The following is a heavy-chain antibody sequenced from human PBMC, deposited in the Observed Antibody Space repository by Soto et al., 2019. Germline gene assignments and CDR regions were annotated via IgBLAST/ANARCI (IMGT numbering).Heavy chain of an antibody. CDR1: VGSFSGYY. Sequence: QVQLQQWGAGLLKPSETLSLTCAVYVGSFSGYYWSWIRQPPGKGLEWIGEINHRGSTNCNPSLNSRVTISVDTSKNQFSLKLSSVTAADTAVYYCARGCGSTSCNGPNDAFDIWGQGTMVTVSS. CDR2: INHRGST. CDR3: ARGCGSTSCNGPNDAFDI. J-gene: IGHJ3*02. V-gene: IGHV4-34*01. D-gene: IGHD2-2*01.